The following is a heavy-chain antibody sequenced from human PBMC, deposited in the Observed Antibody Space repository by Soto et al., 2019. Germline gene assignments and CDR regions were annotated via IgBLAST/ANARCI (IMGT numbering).Heavy chain of an antibody. CDR3: AREKDYGDYSGVLYYQH. D-gene: IGHD4-17*01. CDR2: INSDGSRT. CDR1: GFTFSSYW. Sequence: PGGSLRLSCAASGFTFSSYWMHWVRQAPGKGLVWVSRINSDGSRTNYADSVKGRFTISRDNAKNTLYLQMNSLRAEDTAVYYCAREKDYGDYSGVLYYQHWGQGTLVTVSS. J-gene: IGHJ1*01. V-gene: IGHV3-74*01.